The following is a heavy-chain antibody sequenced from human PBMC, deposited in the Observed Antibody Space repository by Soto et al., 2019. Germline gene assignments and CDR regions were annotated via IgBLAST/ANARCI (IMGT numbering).Heavy chain of an antibody. CDR3: ARGAIFGVRYYYYGMDV. D-gene: IGHD3-3*01. CDR2: INHSGST. J-gene: IGHJ6*02. CDR1: GGSFSGCY. Sequence: ETLSLTCAVYGGSFSGCYWGWIRQPPGKGLEWIGEINHSGSTNYNPSLKSRVTISVDTSKNQFSLKLSSVTAADTAVYYCARGAIFGVRYYYYGMDVWGQGTTVTVSS. V-gene: IGHV4-34*01.